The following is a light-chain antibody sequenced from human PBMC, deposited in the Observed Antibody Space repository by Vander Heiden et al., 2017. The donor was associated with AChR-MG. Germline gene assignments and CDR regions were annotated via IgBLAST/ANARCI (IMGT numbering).Light chain of an antibody. CDR3: QQYKNWTPLT. J-gene: IGKJ3*01. V-gene: IGKV3-15*01. CDR2: AAS. Sequence: ERVMTQSPATLSVSPGERATLPCRASQTVSSNLSWYQHKPGQAPRLLNYAASTRATGIAATFSGSGSGTEFTLTISSRQSEDFAVYYCQQYKNWTPLTFGPGTKVDIK. CDR1: QTVSSN.